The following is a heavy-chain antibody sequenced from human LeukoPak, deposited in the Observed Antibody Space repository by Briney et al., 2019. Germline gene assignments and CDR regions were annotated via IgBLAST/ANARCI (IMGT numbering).Heavy chain of an antibody. Sequence: GGAPRPSPAPSRFTASNNYMSWVRQAPGKGVEWVSIIYNGGSTYYADSVKGRFTISRDNSKNTLYLQLNRLRAEDTAVYYCARVRGYSYSYWGQGTLVTVSS. J-gene: IGHJ4*02. CDR2: IYNGGST. CDR3: ARVRGYSYSY. D-gene: IGHD5-18*01. CDR1: RFTASNNY. V-gene: IGHV3-53*01.